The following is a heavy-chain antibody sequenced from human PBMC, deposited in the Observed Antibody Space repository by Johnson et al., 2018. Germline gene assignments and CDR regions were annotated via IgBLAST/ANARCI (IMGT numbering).Heavy chain of an antibody. D-gene: IGHD3-22*01. CDR3: ASSPYFYVTSGYYYY. J-gene: IGHJ4*02. CDR2: IYHSGST. CDR1: GGSISSYY. Sequence: QVQLQESGPGLVKXSETLSLPCTVSGGSISSYYWSWIRQPLGKGLEWLGYIYHSGSTHANPARNTRVTISLDRSKNQFSLRLSSVTPADTAGYYCASSPYFYVTSGYYYYWGQGTLGTVSS. V-gene: IGHV4-59*12.